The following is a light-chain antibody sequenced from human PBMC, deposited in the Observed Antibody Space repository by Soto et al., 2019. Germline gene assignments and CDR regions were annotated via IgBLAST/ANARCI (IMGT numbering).Light chain of an antibody. CDR1: TGPVTSGHY. J-gene: IGLJ2*01. V-gene: IGLV7-46*01. CDR3: LLFYSGLRV. Sequence: QAVVTQEPSLTVSPGGTVTLTCDSSTGPVTSGHYPYWLQQKPGQAPRTLIYDTNNKHSWTPARFSGSLFGGKAALTLSGAQPEDEAEYYCLLFYSGLRVFGGGTKLTVL. CDR2: DTN.